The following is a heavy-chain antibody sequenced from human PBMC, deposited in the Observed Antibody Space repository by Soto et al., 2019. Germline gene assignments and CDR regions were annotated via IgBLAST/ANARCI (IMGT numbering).Heavy chain of an antibody. J-gene: IGHJ5*02. CDR3: AREGGGNNWFDP. D-gene: IGHD1-26*01. V-gene: IGHV1-46*01. CDR2: INPRGGSI. Sequence: QVQLVQSGAEVKKPGASVKVSCKASGYTFTSYYMHWVRQAPGQGLEWMGIINPRGGSISYAKKVQGRVTMTRDTSTSTVYMELSSLRSEDTAVYYCAREGGGNNWFDPWGQGTLVTVSS. CDR1: GYTFTSYY.